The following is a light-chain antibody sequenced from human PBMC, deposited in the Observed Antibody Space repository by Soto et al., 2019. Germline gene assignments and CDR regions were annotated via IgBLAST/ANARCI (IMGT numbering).Light chain of an antibody. V-gene: IGKV1-33*01. CDR3: QQYDNLPLT. CDR2: DAS. CDR1: QDISNY. Sequence: DIQMTQSPSSLSASVGDRVTIPCQASQDISNYLNWYQQKPGKAPKLLIYDASNLETGVPSRFSGSGSGTELTFTISSLQPEDIATYYCQQYDNLPLTFGGGTKVEIK. J-gene: IGKJ4*01.